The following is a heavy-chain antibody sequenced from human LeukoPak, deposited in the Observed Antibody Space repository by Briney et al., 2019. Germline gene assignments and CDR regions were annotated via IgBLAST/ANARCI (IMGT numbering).Heavy chain of an antibody. CDR1: GYTFTNYY. V-gene: IGHV1-18*01. Sequence: ASVKVSCKASGYTFTNYYSIGVRQAPAQGLECVGWISPYNGNTNYAQKFQGRVTLTTGTSTSTAYIDLRSLRSDDTAVYYCATEGGWQPTDYGDSVYWGQGTLVTVSS. D-gene: IGHD4-17*01. J-gene: IGHJ4*02. CDR3: ATEGGWQPTDYGDSVY. CDR2: ISPYNGNT.